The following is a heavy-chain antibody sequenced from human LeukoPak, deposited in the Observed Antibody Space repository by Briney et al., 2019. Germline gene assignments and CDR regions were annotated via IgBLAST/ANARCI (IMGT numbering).Heavy chain of an antibody. Sequence: GASVKVSCKASGYTFTSYGISWVRQAPGQGLEWMGWISAYNGNTNYAQKLQGRVTMTTDTSTSTAYMELRSLRSDDTAVYFCAKDAQARLWLPRCSFDSWGRGTLVTVSS. V-gene: IGHV1-18*01. CDR2: ISAYNGNT. D-gene: IGHD6-19*01. CDR3: AKDAQARLWLPRCSFDS. J-gene: IGHJ4*02. CDR1: GYTFTSYG.